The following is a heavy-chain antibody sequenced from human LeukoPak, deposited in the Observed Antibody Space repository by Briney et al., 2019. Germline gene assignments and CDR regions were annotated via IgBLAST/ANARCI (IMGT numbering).Heavy chain of an antibody. V-gene: IGHV4-61*02. CDR2: ICTSGST. CDR3: ARELYYYDSSGSEPDAFDI. Sequence: SETLSLTCTVSGGSISSGSYYWSWIRQPAGKGLEWIGRICTSGSTNYNPSLKSRVTISVDTSKNQFSLKLSSVTAADTAVYYCARELYYYDSSGSEPDAFDIWGQGTMVTVSS. J-gene: IGHJ3*02. CDR1: GGSISSGSYY. D-gene: IGHD3-22*01.